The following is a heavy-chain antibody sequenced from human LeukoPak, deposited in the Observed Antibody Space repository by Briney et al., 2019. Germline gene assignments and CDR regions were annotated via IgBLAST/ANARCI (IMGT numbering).Heavy chain of an antibody. Sequence: GGSLRLSCTASGVSFRTYTMNWVRQAPGKGLEWVSSISGSSTHIYYADSVKGRFIISRDNTKNSLYLQLNSLRAEDTAVYYCARDASDIVVVVGGIPSEVCFDTWGQGTLVTVSS. CDR3: ARDASDIVVVVGGIPSEVCFDT. V-gene: IGHV3-21*01. CDR1: GVSFRTYT. CDR2: ISGSSTHI. J-gene: IGHJ5*02. D-gene: IGHD2-15*01.